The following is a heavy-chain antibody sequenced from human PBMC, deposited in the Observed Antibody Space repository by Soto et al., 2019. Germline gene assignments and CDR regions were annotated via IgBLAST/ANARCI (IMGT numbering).Heavy chain of an antibody. J-gene: IGHJ4*02. D-gene: IGHD3-9*01. CDR2: ISRSGGSP. CDR1: GFPFSNYA. CDR3: ARRLDYDILTGTIDY. Sequence: EVQLLESGGGLVQPGGSPRLSCSASGFPFSNYAMSWVRQAPGKGLEWVSAISRSGGSPYHADSVRGRFTVSRDNSKHTLYLQMNSLRAEDTAVYYCARRLDYDILTGTIDYWGQGTLVTVSS. V-gene: IGHV3-23*01.